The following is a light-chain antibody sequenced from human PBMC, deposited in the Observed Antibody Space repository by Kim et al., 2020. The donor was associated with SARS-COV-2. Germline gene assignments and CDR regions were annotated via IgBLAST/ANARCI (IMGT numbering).Light chain of an antibody. Sequence: SYELTQPPSVSVAPGKTARITCGGNNIGSKSVHWYQQKPGQAPVLDIYYDSDRPSGIPERFSGSNSGNTATLTISRVEAGDEADYYCQVWDSSSDHVVSG. J-gene: IGLJ2*01. CDR1: NIGSKS. CDR3: QVWDSSSDHVV. V-gene: IGLV3-21*04. CDR2: YDS.